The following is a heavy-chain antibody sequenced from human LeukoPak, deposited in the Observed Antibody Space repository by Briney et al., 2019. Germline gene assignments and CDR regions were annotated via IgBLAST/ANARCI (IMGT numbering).Heavy chain of an antibody. Sequence: GGSLRLSCAASGFTFSSYWMSWVRQAPGKGLEWVANIKQDGSEKYYVDSVKGRFTISRDNAKNTLNLQMNSLRAEDTAVYYCARDLGQYYDTSDNWFDPWGQGTLVTVSS. CDR3: ARDLGQYYDTSDNWFDP. V-gene: IGHV3-7*01. CDR2: IKQDGSEK. J-gene: IGHJ5*02. D-gene: IGHD3-22*01. CDR1: GFTFSSYW.